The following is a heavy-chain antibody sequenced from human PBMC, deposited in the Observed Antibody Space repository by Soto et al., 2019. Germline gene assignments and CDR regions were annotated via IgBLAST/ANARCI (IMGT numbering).Heavy chain of an antibody. V-gene: IGHV4-61*01. CDR2: IYFTGGT. D-gene: IGHD5-12*01. CDR1: GASVSGGSYY. CDR3: ATDGDGYNY. J-gene: IGHJ4*02. Sequence: QVQLQESGPRLVKPSETLSLTCTVSGASVSGGSYYWTWIGQPPGKGLEWVGYIYFTGGTKYSPSLKNRVSMSADTSKNQFSLKLSSVTTADTAVYYCATDGDGYNYWGQGILVTVSS.